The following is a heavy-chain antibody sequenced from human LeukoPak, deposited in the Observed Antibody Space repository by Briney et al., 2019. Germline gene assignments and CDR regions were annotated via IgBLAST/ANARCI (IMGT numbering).Heavy chain of an antibody. CDR1: GFTFSTYG. CDR2: IWHDGDRK. CDR3: AKAFPLSGSGSYYVPNWFDP. Sequence: GGSLRLSCAASGFTFSTYGMHWVRQAPGKGLEWVAIIWHDGDRKYYGDSVKGRFTISRDNSKNMLYLEMNSLRVDDTAVYYCAKAFPLSGSGSYYVPNWFDPWGQGTLVTVSS. J-gene: IGHJ5*02. V-gene: IGHV3-33*06. D-gene: IGHD3-10*01.